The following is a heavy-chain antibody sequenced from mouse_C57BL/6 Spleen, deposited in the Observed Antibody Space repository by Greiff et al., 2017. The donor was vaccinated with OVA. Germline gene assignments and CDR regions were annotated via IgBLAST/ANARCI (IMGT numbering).Heavy chain of an antibody. J-gene: IGHJ2*01. Sequence: EVQLQQSGPELVKPGASVKISCKASGYTFTDYYMNWVKQSHGKSLEWIGDINPNNGGTSYNQKFKGKATLTVDKSSSTAYMELRSLTSEDSAVYYCARSLYYSNPFDYWGQGTTLTVSA. V-gene: IGHV1-26*01. CDR3: ARSLYYSNPFDY. CDR2: INPNNGGT. CDR1: GYTFTDYY. D-gene: IGHD2-5*01.